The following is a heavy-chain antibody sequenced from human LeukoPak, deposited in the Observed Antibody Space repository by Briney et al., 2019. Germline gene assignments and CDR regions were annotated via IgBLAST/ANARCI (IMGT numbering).Heavy chain of an antibody. J-gene: IGHJ4*02. CDR1: GGSISSGSYY. CDR2: IYTSGST. CDR3: ARSSGSYTLDY. V-gene: IGHV4-61*02. Sequence: SETLSLTCTVSGGSISSGSYYWSWIRQPAGKGLEWIGRIYTSGSTNYNPSLKSRVTISVDTSKNQFSLKLSSVTAADTAVYYCARSSGSYTLDYWGQGTLVIVSS. D-gene: IGHD1-26*01.